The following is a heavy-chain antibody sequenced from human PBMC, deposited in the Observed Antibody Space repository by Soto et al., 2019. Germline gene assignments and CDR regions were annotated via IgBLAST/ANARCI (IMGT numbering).Heavy chain of an antibody. CDR3: ARDSSPYYDSSGYLGWFDP. J-gene: IGHJ5*02. D-gene: IGHD3-22*01. CDR2: ISAYNGNT. CDR1: GYTFTSYG. V-gene: IGHV1-18*01. Sequence: ASVKVSCKASGYTFTSYGIGWVRQAPGQGLEWMGWISAYNGNTNYAQKLQGRVTMTTDTSTSTAYMELRSLRSDDTAVYYCARDSSPYYDSSGYLGWFDPWGQGTLVTVSS.